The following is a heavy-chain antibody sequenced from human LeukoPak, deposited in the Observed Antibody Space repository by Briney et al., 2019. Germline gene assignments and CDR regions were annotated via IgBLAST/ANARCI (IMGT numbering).Heavy chain of an antibody. CDR2: IQYDGSNE. Sequence: PSGTLSLTCAVSGGSINSNYWWSWVRQAPGKGLEWVAYIQYDGSNEQYADSVKGRFSISRDSSKNILYLQMNSLRAEDTAVYYCAKDRCSNGVGCYYYYMDVWGKGTTVTISS. D-gene: IGHD2-8*01. CDR1: GGSINSNYW. J-gene: IGHJ6*03. V-gene: IGHV3-30*02. CDR3: AKDRCSNGVGCYYYYMDV.